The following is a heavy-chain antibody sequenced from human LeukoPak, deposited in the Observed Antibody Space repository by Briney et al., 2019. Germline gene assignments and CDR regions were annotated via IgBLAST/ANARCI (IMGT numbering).Heavy chain of an antibody. CDR3: ARDRDGYDILTGRYYYYMDV. J-gene: IGHJ6*03. CDR1: GFTFISYS. Sequence: PWGSLRLSSAASGFTFISYSMNWVRQGPGKGLEWVSSISSTSSYIYYADSVKGRFTISRDNAKNSLYLQMNSLRAEDTAVYYCARDRDGYDILTGRYYYYMDVWGKGTTVTISS. CDR2: ISSTSSYI. D-gene: IGHD3-9*01. V-gene: IGHV3-21*01.